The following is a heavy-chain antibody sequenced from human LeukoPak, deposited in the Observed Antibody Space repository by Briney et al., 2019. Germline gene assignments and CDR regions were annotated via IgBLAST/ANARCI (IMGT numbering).Heavy chain of an antibody. CDR2: ITSSSNYI. V-gene: IGHV3-21*01. J-gene: IGHJ4*02. CDR1: GFTFSSYW. Sequence: PGGSLRLACAASGFTFSSYWMHWVRQAPGKGLEWLSSITSSSNYIYYADSVKGRFTISRDNVQNSLYLQMNSLRAEDTAMYYCARDRGYFDNWGQGTLVTVSS. CDR3: ARDRGYFDN.